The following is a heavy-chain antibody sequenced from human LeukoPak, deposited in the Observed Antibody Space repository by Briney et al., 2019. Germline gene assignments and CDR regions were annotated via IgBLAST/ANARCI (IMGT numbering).Heavy chain of an antibody. D-gene: IGHD1-26*01. V-gene: IGHV3-30*18. J-gene: IGHJ4*02. CDR3: AKSRSGRPRPYFDY. CDR2: ISYDGSNK. CDR1: GFTFSSYG. Sequence: GRSLRLSCAASGFTFSSYGMHWVRQAPGKGLEWVAVISYDGSNKYYADSVKGRSTISRDNSKNTLYLQMNSLRAEDTAVYYCAKSRSGRPRPYFDYWGQGTLVTVSS.